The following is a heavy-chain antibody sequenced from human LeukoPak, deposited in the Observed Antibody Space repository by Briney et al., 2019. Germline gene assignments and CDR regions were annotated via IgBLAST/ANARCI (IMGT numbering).Heavy chain of an antibody. J-gene: IGHJ4*02. CDR3: ARGKGYYDSSGSSPAFDY. CDR1: GFTFSSYS. Sequence: GGSLRLSCAASGFTFSSYSMDWVRQAPGKGLEWVSSISSSSSYIYYADSVKGRFTISRDNAKNSLYLQMNSLRAEDTAVYYCARGKGYYDSSGSSPAFDYWGQGTLVTVSS. V-gene: IGHV3-21*01. CDR2: ISSSSSYI. D-gene: IGHD3-22*01.